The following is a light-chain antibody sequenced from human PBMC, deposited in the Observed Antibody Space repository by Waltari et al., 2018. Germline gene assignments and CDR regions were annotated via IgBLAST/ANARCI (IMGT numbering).Light chain of an antibody. Sequence: QSMLTQPPSASGTPGQRVTISCSGSTYHHGSNLFCWYQQFPGPAPKLLIYRDNPRPSGVPDRFSASKSGASASLAISGLRSEDEADYSCAVCDENPVFGGGTKLTVL. CDR1: TYHHGSNL. CDR2: RDN. J-gene: IGLJ2*01. CDR3: AVCDENPV. V-gene: IGLV1-47*01.